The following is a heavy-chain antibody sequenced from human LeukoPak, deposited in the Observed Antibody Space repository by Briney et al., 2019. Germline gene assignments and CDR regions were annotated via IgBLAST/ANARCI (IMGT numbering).Heavy chain of an antibody. D-gene: IGHD3-3*01. CDR2: INHSGST. J-gene: IGHJ4*02. CDR1: GFTFNNYW. V-gene: IGHV4-34*01. Sequence: GSPRLSCEASGFTFNNYWMSWVRQAPGKGLEWIGEINHSGSTNYNPSLKSRVTISVDTSKNQFSLKLSSVTAADTAVYYCARGRREITIFGVVTCYFDYWGQGTLVTVSS. CDR3: ARGRREITIFGVVTCYFDY.